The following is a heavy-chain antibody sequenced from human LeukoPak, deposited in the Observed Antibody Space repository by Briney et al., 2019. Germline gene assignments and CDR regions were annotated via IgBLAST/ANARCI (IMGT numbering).Heavy chain of an antibody. CDR2: IRYDGSNK. CDR1: GFTFSSYG. Sequence: GGSLRLSCAASGFTFSSYGMHWVRQAPGKGLEWVAFIRYDGSNKYYADSVKGRFTISRDNSKNTLYLQMNSLRAEDTAVYYCAKSGGPRISSSWYWNWFDPWGQGTLVTVSS. J-gene: IGHJ5*02. CDR3: AKSGGPRISSSWYWNWFDP. D-gene: IGHD6-13*01. V-gene: IGHV3-30*02.